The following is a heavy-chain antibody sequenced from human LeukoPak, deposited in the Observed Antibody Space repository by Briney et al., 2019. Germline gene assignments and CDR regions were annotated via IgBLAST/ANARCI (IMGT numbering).Heavy chain of an antibody. CDR3: AKDRCSNGIGCYYYYMDV. CDR2: INSDGRST. CDR1: GFTFSNYW. V-gene: IGHV3-74*01. D-gene: IGHD2-8*01. J-gene: IGHJ6*03. Sequence: GGSLRLSCAASGFTFSNYWMHWVRQAPGKGLVWVSRINSDGRSTNYADSVKGRFSISRDSSKNILYLQMNSLRAEDTAVYYCAKDRCSNGIGCYYYYMDVWGKGTTVTISS.